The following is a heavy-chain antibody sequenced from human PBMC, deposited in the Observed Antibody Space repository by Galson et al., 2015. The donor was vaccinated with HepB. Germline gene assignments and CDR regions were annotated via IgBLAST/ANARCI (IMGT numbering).Heavy chain of an antibody. D-gene: IGHD6-6*01. Sequence: SETLSLTCTVSGGSISSSSYYWGWIRQPPGKGLEWLGIIYYSGSTYYNPSLKSRLTISVNSSKNQFSLKLSSVTAADTAVYYCARLRYSSSYRTLYYFDYWGQGTLVTVSS. J-gene: IGHJ4*02. CDR2: IYYSGST. CDR1: GGSISSSSYY. CDR3: ARLRYSSSYRTLYYFDY. V-gene: IGHV4-39*01.